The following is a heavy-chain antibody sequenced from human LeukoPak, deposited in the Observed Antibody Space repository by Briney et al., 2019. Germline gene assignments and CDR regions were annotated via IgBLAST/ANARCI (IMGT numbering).Heavy chain of an antibody. V-gene: IGHV3-30*18. Sequence: GGSLRLSCAASGFTFSNYGMHWVRQAPGKGLEWVAVISYDGSNKYYADSVKGRFTISRDNSKNTLYLQMNSLRAEDTAVYYCAKDGAAAGLFDYWGQGTLVTVSS. CDR2: ISYDGSNK. CDR1: GFTFSNYG. D-gene: IGHD6-13*01. J-gene: IGHJ4*02. CDR3: AKDGAAAGLFDY.